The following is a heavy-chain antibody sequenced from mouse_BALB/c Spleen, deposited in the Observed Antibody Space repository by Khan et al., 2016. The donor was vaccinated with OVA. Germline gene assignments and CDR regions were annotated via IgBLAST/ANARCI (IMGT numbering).Heavy chain of an antibody. D-gene: IGHD6-1*01. CDR2: IDPANGNT. CDR3: ASACLRYAMDY. V-gene: IGHV14-3*02. J-gene: IGHJ4*01. CDR1: GFHIKNTY. Sequence: VQLQQSGTEFVKPGASVRLSCTAPGFHIKNTYIHWVKQRPEQGLDWIGRIDPANGNTKYDPKFQGKASITSDTSSNSAYLQLSSLTSEDTAVSSCASACLRYAMDYWGQGTAVTVSS.